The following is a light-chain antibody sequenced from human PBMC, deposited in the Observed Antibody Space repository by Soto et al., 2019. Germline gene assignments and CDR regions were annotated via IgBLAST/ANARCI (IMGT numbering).Light chain of an antibody. CDR1: QGVSSY. CDR2: DAS. J-gene: IGKJ4*01. Sequence: EIVLTQSPATLSLSPLERATLSCMASQGVSSYLAWYQQKPGQAPRLLIYDASNRATDIPARFSGSGSGTDFTLTISSLEPEDFAVYYCQQRRNWPPGTFGGGTKV. CDR3: QQRRNWPPGT. V-gene: IGKV3-11*01.